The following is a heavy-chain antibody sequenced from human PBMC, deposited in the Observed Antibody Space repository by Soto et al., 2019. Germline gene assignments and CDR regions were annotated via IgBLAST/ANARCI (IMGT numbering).Heavy chain of an antibody. J-gene: IGHJ3*02. D-gene: IGHD6-19*01. CDR2: ISAYNGDT. CDR1: GYTFTSYG. CDR3: AQSSGWYDAFDI. V-gene: IGHV1-18*01. Sequence: QVQLVQSGAEVKKPGASVKVSCKASGYTFTSYGISWVRQAPGQGLEWMGWISAYNGDTNYAQKRQGRXXMXPXXSTSTAYMELRSLRSDDTAVYYCAQSSGWYDAFDIWGQGTMVTVSS.